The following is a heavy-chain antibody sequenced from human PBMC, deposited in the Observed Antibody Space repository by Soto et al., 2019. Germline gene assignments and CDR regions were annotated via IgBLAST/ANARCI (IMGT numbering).Heavy chain of an antibody. CDR3: ARERLLSGYDQSFLDY. CDR1: GFTSSSFS. V-gene: IGHV3-21*01. Sequence: GGSLRLSCPASGFTSSSFSMDWVRQAPGKGLEWVSSISSGSGSIYYADSLKGRFTISRDNAENSLYLQMNSLRVEDTAVYYCARERLLSGYDQSFLDYWGQGALVTVSS. J-gene: IGHJ4*02. D-gene: IGHD5-12*01. CDR2: ISSGSGSI.